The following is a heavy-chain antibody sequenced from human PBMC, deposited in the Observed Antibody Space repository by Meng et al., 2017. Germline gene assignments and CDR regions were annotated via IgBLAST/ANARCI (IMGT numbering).Heavy chain of an antibody. V-gene: IGHV3-23*01. Sequence: GGSLRLSCAASGFTFSSDAMTWVRQAPGKGLEWVSTIKGSGGSTFYADFVRGRFNISRDNSKSTLYMKMNSLRAEDTAVYYCAKTGRDGYNYKLGAYWGQGTLVTVSS. CDR1: GFTFSSDA. J-gene: IGHJ4*02. CDR3: AKTGRDGYNYKLGAY. CDR2: IKGSGGST. D-gene: IGHD5-24*01.